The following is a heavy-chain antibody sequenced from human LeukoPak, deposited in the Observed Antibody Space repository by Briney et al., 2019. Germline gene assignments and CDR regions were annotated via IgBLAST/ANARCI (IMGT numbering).Heavy chain of an antibody. J-gene: IGHJ6*02. CDR2: IYYSGST. Sequence: SETLSLTCTVSGGSISSYYWSWIRQPPGKGLEWIGYIYYSGSTNYNPSLKSRVTISVDTSKDQFSLKLSSVTAADTAVYYCAKTYSSGLYYGMDVWGQGTTVTVSS. V-gene: IGHV4-59*01. CDR1: GGSISSYY. CDR3: AKTYSSGLYYGMDV. D-gene: IGHD6-19*01.